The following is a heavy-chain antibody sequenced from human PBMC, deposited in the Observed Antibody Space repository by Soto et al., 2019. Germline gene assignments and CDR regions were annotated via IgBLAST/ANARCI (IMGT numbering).Heavy chain of an antibody. D-gene: IGHD3-22*01. J-gene: IGHJ4*02. V-gene: IGHV4-31*03. Sequence: SETLSLTCTVSGGSISRGNYYWSWIRQHPGKGLEWIGYIYYDGSTYYNPSLKSRVTISVDTSKNQFSLKLSSVTAAGTAVYYCARGSGYYLFIDYWGQGTLVTVSS. CDR2: IYYDGST. CDR3: ARGSGYYLFIDY. CDR1: GGSISRGNYY.